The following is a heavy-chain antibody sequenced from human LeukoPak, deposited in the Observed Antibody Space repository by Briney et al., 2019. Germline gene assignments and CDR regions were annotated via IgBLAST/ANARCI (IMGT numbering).Heavy chain of an antibody. CDR2: INPNSGGT. Sequence: GASVKVSCKASGYTFTCYYMHWVRQAPGQGLEWMGWINPNSGGTNYAQKFQGRVTMTRDTSISTAYMELSRLRSDDTAVYYCARAVGGYYYMDVWGKGTTVTVSS. CDR3: ARAVGGYYYMDV. J-gene: IGHJ6*03. V-gene: IGHV1-2*02. D-gene: IGHD3-16*01. CDR1: GYTFTCYY.